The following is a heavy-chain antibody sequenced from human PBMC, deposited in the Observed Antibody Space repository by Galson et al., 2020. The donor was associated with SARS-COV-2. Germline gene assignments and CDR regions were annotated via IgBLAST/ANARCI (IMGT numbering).Heavy chain of an antibody. V-gene: IGHV4-39*07. CDR1: GGSTTRSSYF. J-gene: IGHJ3*02. D-gene: IGHD4-17*01. CDR2: IYYTGST. Sequence: SSETLSLTCPVYGGSTTRSSYFWGWLRQPPGKGLEWIGHIYYTGSTYYNPFLKSRVTISVDTSKNQFSLKLSSVTAADTAVFYCARKSDYDAFDIWGHGTMVTVSS. CDR3: ARKSDYDAFDI.